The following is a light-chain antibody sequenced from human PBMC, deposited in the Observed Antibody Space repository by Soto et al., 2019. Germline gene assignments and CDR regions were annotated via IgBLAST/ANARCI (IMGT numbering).Light chain of an antibody. CDR1: QGLVHSDRNTY. Sequence: DVVMTQSPLSLPVTLGQAASISCRSSQGLVHSDRNTYLSWFQLRPGQSPRRLIYNVSNRDSGVPDRFSGSGSGTDFTLKISGVEAEDVGVYYCMQGTHWPPWTFGQGTKVEIK. V-gene: IGKV2-30*02. CDR2: NVS. CDR3: MQGTHWPPWT. J-gene: IGKJ1*01.